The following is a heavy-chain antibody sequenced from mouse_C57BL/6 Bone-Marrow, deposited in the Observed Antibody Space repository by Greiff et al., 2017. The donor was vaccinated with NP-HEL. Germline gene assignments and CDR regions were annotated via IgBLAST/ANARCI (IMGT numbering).Heavy chain of an antibody. CDR1: GFSLTSYG. CDR3: AKPTYYGSSYYYAMDY. Sequence: VKLMESGPGLVQPSQSLSITCTVSGFSLTSYGVHWVRQSPGKGLEWLGVIWRGGSTDYNAAFMSRLSITKDNSKSQVFFKMNSLQADDTAIYSCAKPTYYGSSYYYAMDYWGQGTSVTVSS. D-gene: IGHD1-1*01. CDR2: IWRGGST. J-gene: IGHJ4*01. V-gene: IGHV2-5*01.